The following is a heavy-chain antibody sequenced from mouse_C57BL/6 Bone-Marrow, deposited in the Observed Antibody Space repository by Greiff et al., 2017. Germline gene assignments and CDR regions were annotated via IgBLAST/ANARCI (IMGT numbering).Heavy chain of an antibody. J-gene: IGHJ2*01. CDR2: IYPRSGNT. D-gene: IGHD3-2*02. Sequence: VKVVESGAELARSGASVKLSCKASGYTFTSYGISWVKQRTGQGLEWIGEIYPRSGNTYYNEKFKGKATLTADKSSSTAYMELRSLTSEDSAVYYCAREACLDYWGQGTTVTVSS. CDR1: GYTFTSYG. V-gene: IGHV1-81*01. CDR3: AREACLDY.